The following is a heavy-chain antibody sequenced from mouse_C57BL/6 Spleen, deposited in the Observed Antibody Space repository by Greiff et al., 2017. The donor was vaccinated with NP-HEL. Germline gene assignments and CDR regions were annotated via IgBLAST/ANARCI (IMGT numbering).Heavy chain of an antibody. V-gene: IGHV1-15*01. D-gene: IGHD2-3*01. CDR2: IDPETGGT. CDR3: TRDDGYQAWFAY. Sequence: VKLQESGAELVRPGASVTLSCKASGYTFTDYEMHWVKQTPVHGLEWIGAIDPETGGTAYNQKFKGKAILTADKSSSTAYMELRSLTSEDSAVYYCTRDDGYQAWFAYWGQGTLVTVSA. CDR1: GYTFTDYE. J-gene: IGHJ3*01.